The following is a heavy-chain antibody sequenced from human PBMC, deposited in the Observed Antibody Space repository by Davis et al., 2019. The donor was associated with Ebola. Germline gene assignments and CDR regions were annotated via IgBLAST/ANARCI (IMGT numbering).Heavy chain of an antibody. CDR1: GFTFSDSA. D-gene: IGHD3-16*01. Sequence: PGGSLRLSCAASGFTFSDSAVSWVRQAPGNGLEWVSTISNDGGAIYYADSVGGRFSVSRDNSKNTLFLEMNSLRVDDTAIYYCLGDPNWAFGYWGQGTLVTVSS. CDR2: ISNDGGAI. J-gene: IGHJ4*02. CDR3: LGDPNWAFGY. V-gene: IGHV3-23*01.